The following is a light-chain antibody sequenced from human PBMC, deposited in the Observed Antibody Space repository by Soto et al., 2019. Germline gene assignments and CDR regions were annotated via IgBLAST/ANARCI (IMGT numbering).Light chain of an antibody. Sequence: EIVMTQSPATLSVSPGERATLSCRASQSVSSNLAWYQQKPGQAPRLLIYGASTRATGIPARFSGGGSGTDFTLTITRLEPEDFAVYFCLQYGGLPRTFGQGTKVDI. CDR3: LQYGGLPRT. CDR2: GAS. J-gene: IGKJ1*01. CDR1: QSVSSN. V-gene: IGKV3-15*01.